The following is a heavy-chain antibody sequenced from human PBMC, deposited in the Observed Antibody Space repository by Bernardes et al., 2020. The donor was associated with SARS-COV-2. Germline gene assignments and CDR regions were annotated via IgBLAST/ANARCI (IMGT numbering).Heavy chain of an antibody. V-gene: IGHV1-2*06. CDR2: MNPSTGYT. Sequence: ASVKVSCKASGYTFTGFQMHWVRQAPGQGLEWMGRMNPSTGYTRYAQKFQGRVTMTRDTSTSTVYMEMSRLRSDDTAVYYCARERPDITGTPRDWGQGTLVTVSS. CDR3: ARERPDITGTPRD. D-gene: IGHD1-7*01. J-gene: IGHJ4*02. CDR1: GYTFTGFQ.